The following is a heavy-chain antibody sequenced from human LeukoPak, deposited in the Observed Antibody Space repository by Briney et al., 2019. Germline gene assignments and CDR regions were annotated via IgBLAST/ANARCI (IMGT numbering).Heavy chain of an antibody. V-gene: IGHV4-34*01. CDR1: GWSFTNYF. J-gene: IGHJ4*02. Sequence: PSETLSLTCAVYGWSFTNYFCSWVRQSPGKGLEWIGEFAGYGSVNYNPSLQSRVTISLDTSKNHFYLKVSSMTAADTAVYYCARRRVTVIVVRTFDSWGQGTLVPVSS. D-gene: IGHD3-22*01. CDR2: FAGYGSV. CDR3: ARRRVTVIVVRTFDS.